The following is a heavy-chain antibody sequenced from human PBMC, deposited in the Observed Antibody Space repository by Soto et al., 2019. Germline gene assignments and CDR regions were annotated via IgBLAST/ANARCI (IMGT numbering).Heavy chain of an antibody. V-gene: IGHV5-51*01. Sequence: TGESLKISCKVSGYRFASYWIGWVRQMPGKGLEWMGIIFPSDSQTKYSPSFQGQVTISADMSISTAYLQWTSLEASDTAMYYCARTDYYGSGSSLGWFGPWGQGTLVTVSS. J-gene: IGHJ5*02. CDR3: ARTDYYGSGSSLGWFGP. D-gene: IGHD3-10*01. CDR2: IFPSDSQT. CDR1: GYRFASYW.